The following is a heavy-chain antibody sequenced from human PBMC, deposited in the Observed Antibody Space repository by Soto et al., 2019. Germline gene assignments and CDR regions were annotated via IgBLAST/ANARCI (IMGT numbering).Heavy chain of an antibody. D-gene: IGHD5-18*01. V-gene: IGHV3-23*01. J-gene: IGHJ5*01. CDR3: AKVSWTQEQDDS. CDR2: ITVGGRAT. Sequence: EVQLLESGGGLVQPGGSLRLSCVASGFNIRNYDLSWVRQAPGRGLEWVSGITVGGRATFYADSVKGRFTISRDESMNTLYMQMHSLCAEDTALYYCAKVSWTQEQDDSWGQGTLVTVSS. CDR1: GFNIRNYD.